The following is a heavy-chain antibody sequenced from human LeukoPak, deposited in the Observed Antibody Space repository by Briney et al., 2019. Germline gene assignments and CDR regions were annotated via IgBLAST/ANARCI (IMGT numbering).Heavy chain of an antibody. D-gene: IGHD6-13*01. V-gene: IGHV3-23*01. CDR1: GFIFNNYA. Sequence: GGSQRLSCAASGFIFNNYALSWVRQAPGKGLEWVSSISGSGGSTYYADSVKGRFTISRDNSNNTLFLQMNSLRAEDTALYYCAKSRSSGSSSSNYWGQGTLVTVSS. CDR2: ISGSGGST. J-gene: IGHJ4*02. CDR3: AKSRSSGSSSSNY.